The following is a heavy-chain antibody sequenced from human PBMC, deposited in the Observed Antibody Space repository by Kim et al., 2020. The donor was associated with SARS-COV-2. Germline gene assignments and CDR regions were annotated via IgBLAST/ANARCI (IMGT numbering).Heavy chain of an antibody. CDR1: GFTFSSYS. CDR2: ISSSSSYI. Sequence: GGSLRLSCAASGFTFSSYSMNWVRQAPGKGLEWVSAISSSSSYIYYADSVKGRFTISRDNAKNSLYLQMNSLRAEETAVYYCARKYSSSWYVPDFDYWGQGTLVTVSS. D-gene: IGHD6-13*01. V-gene: IGHV3-21*01. CDR3: ARKYSSSWYVPDFDY. J-gene: IGHJ4*02.